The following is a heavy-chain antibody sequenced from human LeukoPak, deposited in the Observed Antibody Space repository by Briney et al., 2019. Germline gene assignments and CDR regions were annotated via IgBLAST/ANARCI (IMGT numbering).Heavy chain of an antibody. CDR2: IKQDGSEK. CDR3: ARDFTRITIFGVVTEDY. CDR1: GFTVSSNY. D-gene: IGHD3-3*01. V-gene: IGHV3-7*01. J-gene: IGHJ4*02. Sequence: PGGSLRLSCAASGFTVSSNYMSWVRQAPGKGLEWVANIKQDGSEKYYVDSVKGRFTISRDNAKNSLYLQMNSLRAEDTAVHYCARDFTRITIFGVVTEDYWGQGTLVTVSS.